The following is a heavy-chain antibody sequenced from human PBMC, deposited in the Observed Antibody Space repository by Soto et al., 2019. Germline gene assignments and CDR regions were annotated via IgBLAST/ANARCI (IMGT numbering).Heavy chain of an antibody. CDR2: ISTSGDST. V-gene: IGHV3-23*01. CDR1: GFTFSSYA. J-gene: IGHJ4*01. CDR3: AINSRYCSSTSCYAD. D-gene: IGHD2-2*01. Sequence: EVQLLESGAGLIQTGGSLRLSCAASGFTFSSYAKSWVRQAPGKGLEWVSGISTSGDSTYYADSVKGRFTISRDNSKDTLYLQMNSLRAGDTAVYYCAINSRYCSSTSCYADWGHGTLVTVFS.